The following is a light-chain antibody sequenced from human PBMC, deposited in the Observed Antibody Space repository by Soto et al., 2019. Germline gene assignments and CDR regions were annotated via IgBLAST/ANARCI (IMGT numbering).Light chain of an antibody. CDR3: SSYTTSSTGV. CDR2: EVT. CDR1: SSDVGGYNF. J-gene: IGLJ1*01. V-gene: IGLV2-14*03. Sequence: QSVLTQPASVFGSPGQSITISCTGTSSDVGGYNFVSWYQQLPGKAPKLMIYEVTSRPSGVSNRFSGSKSGNTASLTISGLQPEDEAEYYCSSYTTSSTGVFGTGTKVTV.